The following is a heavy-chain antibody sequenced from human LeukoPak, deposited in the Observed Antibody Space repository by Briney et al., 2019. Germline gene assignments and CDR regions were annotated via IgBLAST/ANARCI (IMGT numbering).Heavy chain of an antibody. J-gene: IGHJ6*03. V-gene: IGHV3-30*02. CDR2: IRFDGTNK. CDR1: GFTFSSYG. Sequence: PGGSLRLSCAASGFTFSSYGMHWVRQAPGKGLEWVSFIRFDGTNKYYADSVKGRFTISRDNSKNTLYLQMNSLRAEDTAVYYCARVDSSSWYPGYYYYYYYMDVWGKGTTVTISS. CDR3: ARVDSSSWYPGYYYYYYYMDV. D-gene: IGHD6-13*01.